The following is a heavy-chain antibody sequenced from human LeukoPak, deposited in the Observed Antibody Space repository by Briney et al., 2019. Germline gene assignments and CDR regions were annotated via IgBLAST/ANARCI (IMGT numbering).Heavy chain of an antibody. Sequence: SVKVSCKASGGTFSSYAISWVRQAPGQGLEWMGGIIPIFGTANYAQKFQGRVTITADKSTSTAYMELSSLRSDDTAVYYCAREGAFGSSPPSYDYWGQGTLVTVSS. J-gene: IGHJ4*02. CDR1: GGTFSSYA. V-gene: IGHV1-69*06. CDR3: AREGAFGSSPPSYDY. D-gene: IGHD6-6*01. CDR2: IIPIFGTA.